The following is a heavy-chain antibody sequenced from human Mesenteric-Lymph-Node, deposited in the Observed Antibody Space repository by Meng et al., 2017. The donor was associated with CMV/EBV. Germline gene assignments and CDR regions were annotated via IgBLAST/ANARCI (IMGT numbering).Heavy chain of an antibody. CDR3: ARDQGAGAFDI. V-gene: IGHV3-13*01. J-gene: IGHJ3*02. Sequence: GGSLRLSCAASGFTFSSYDMHWVRQATGKGLEWVSAIGTAGDTYYPGSVKGRFTISRENAKNPLYLQMNSLRAGDTAVYYCARDQGAGAFDIWGQGTMVTVSS. CDR1: GFTFSSYD. CDR2: IGTAGDT.